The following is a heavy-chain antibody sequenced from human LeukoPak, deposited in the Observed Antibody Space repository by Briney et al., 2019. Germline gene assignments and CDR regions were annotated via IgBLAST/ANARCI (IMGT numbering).Heavy chain of an antibody. V-gene: IGHV3-7*01. Sequence: GGSLRLSCAASGFTFSSYWMSWVRQAPGKGLEWVANIKQDGSEKYYLDSVKGRFTISRDNAKNSLYLQMNSLRAEDTAVYYCAREGYGYPIDYWGQGTLVTVSS. D-gene: IGHD5-18*01. CDR1: GFTFSSYW. CDR2: IKQDGSEK. CDR3: AREGYGYPIDY. J-gene: IGHJ4*02.